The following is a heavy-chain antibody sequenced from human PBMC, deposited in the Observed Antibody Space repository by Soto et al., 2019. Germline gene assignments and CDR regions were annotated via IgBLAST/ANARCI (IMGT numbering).Heavy chain of an antibody. CDR1: GGSISSYY. CDR2: IYYSGST. J-gene: IGHJ3*02. CDR3: ARVVYCSGDCPDAFDI. V-gene: IGHV4-59*01. D-gene: IGHD2-21*02. Sequence: QVQLQESGPGLVKPSETLSLTCTVSGGSISSYYWSWIRQPPGKGLEWIGYIYYSGSTNYNPSLKSRVTISVDTSKNQFSLKLSSVTAADTAVYYCARVVYCSGDCPDAFDIWGQGTMVTVSS.